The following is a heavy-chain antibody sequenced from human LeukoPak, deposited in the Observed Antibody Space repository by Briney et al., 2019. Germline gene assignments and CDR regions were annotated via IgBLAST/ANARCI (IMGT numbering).Heavy chain of an antibody. CDR3: ARVWGGSGYDPAYYYMDG. CDR1: GGSISSSSYH. V-gene: IGHV4-39*07. CDR2: IYYSRST. D-gene: IGHD5-12*01. J-gene: IGHJ6*03. Sequence: SETLSLTCTVSGGSISSSSYHWGWIPQPPGKGLEWIGSIYYSRSTYYNPSLKSRVTISVDPSKNQFSLQLSSVTAADTAVYYGARVWGGSGYDPAYYYMDGWVKASTVT.